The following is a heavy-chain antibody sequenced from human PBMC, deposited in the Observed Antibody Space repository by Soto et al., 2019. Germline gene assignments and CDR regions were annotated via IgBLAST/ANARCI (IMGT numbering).Heavy chain of an antibody. CDR3: ARASGESYPGSRVFDS. J-gene: IGHJ4*02. CDR2: ITNTGGDT. V-gene: IGHV3-23*01. Sequence: GGSLRLSCAASGFTFSSNAMSWVRQAPGKGLEWVSVITNTGGDTPYADSVKGRFAISRDNSKNTLYLQMNSLRAEDTAIYYCARASGESYPGSRVFDSWGQGTRVTVSS. CDR1: GFTFSSNA. D-gene: IGHD3-10*01.